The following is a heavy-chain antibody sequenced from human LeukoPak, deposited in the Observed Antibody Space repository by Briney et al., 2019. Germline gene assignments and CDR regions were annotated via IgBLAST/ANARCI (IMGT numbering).Heavy chain of an antibody. CDR3: ARRKGTRDGYNYMDY. CDR1: GYTFTSYG. V-gene: IGHV1-18*01. J-gene: IGHJ4*02. CDR2: ISAYNGNT. D-gene: IGHD5-24*01. Sequence: ASVTVSCKASGYTFTSYGISWVRQAPGQGLEWMGWISAYNGNTNYAQKLQGRVTMTTDTSTSTAYMELRSLRSDDTAVYYCARRKGTRDGYNYMDYWGQGTLVTVSS.